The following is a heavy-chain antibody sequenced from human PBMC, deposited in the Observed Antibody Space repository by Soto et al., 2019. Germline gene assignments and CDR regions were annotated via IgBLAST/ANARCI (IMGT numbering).Heavy chain of an antibody. D-gene: IGHD3-10*01. J-gene: IGHJ4*02. V-gene: IGHV4-34*01. CDR1: GGSFSGYY. CDR2: INHSGST. CDR3: ERGRGPFDY. Sequence: PSETLSLTCAVYGGSFSGYYWSWIRQPPGKGLEWIGEINHSGSTNYNPSLKSRVTISVDTSKNQFSLKLSSVTAADTAVYYCERGRGPFDYWGQGTLVTVSS.